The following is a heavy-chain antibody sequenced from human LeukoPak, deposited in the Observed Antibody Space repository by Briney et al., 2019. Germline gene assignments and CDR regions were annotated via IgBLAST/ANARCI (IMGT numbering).Heavy chain of an antibody. CDR3: ARRSPRLGLDLYNWFDP. CDR2: IIPIFGTA. Sequence: GASMKVSCKASGYSFTGYYIHWVRQAPGQGLEWMGWIIPIFGTANYAQKFQGRVTITADKSTSTAYMELSSLRSEDTAVYYCARRSPRLGLDLYNWFDPWGQGTLVTVSS. D-gene: IGHD1-1*01. CDR1: GYSFTGYY. J-gene: IGHJ5*02. V-gene: IGHV1-69*06.